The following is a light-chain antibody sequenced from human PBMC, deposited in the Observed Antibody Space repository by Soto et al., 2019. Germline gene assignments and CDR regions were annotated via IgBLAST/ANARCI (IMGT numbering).Light chain of an antibody. J-gene: IGKJ4*02. V-gene: IGKV3-20*01. CDR2: GAS. Sequence: EFVLTQSPGTLSLSPGERATLSCRASQSVSSVFFAWYQQKPGQPPRLLIYGASTRGSGIPDRFSGSGSGTDFSLITSRRQPEDFAVYYCQHYCSSPPRTFGGGTKVEIK. CDR1: QSVSSVF. CDR3: QHYCSSPPRT.